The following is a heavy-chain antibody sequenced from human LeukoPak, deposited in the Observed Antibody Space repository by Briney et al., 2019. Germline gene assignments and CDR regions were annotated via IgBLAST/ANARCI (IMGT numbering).Heavy chain of an antibody. Sequence: GGSLRLSCAASGFTFDYYAMHWVRQAPRKGLEWVSFVTGDGGDTYYADSVRGRFTISRDNSENSLYLQMNNLRIEDTALYYCAKDRDTTGFDHWGQGTLVTVSS. J-gene: IGHJ4*02. CDR1: GFTFDYYA. CDR2: VTGDGGDT. D-gene: IGHD2-8*01. CDR3: AKDRDTTGFDH. V-gene: IGHV3-43*02.